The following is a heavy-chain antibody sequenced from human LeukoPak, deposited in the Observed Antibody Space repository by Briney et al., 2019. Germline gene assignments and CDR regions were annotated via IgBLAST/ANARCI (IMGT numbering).Heavy chain of an antibody. D-gene: IGHD2-2*01. CDR3: ARLGIVVPDY. Sequence: GGSLRLSCAASGFTFSSYGMHWVRQAPGKGLEWVAVISYDGSNKYYADSVKGRFTISRDNSKNTLYLQMNSLRAEDTVVYYCARLGIVVPDYWGQGTLVTVSS. V-gene: IGHV3-30*03. CDR2: ISYDGSNK. CDR1: GFTFSSYG. J-gene: IGHJ4*02.